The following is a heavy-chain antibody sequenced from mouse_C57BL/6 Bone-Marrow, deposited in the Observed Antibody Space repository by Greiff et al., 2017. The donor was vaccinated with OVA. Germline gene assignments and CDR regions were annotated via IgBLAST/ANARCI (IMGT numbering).Heavy chain of an antibody. D-gene: IGHD1-1*01. CDR1: GYTFTSYT. CDR2: INPSSGYT. V-gene: IGHV1-4*01. Sequence: QVQLKQSGAELARPGASVKMSCKASGYTFTSYTMHWVKQRPGQGLEWIGYINPSSGYTKYNQKFKDKATLTADKSSSTAYMQLSSLTSEDSAVYYCARRAYYYGSRGWYFDVWGTGTTVTVSS. CDR3: ARRAYYYGSRGWYFDV. J-gene: IGHJ1*03.